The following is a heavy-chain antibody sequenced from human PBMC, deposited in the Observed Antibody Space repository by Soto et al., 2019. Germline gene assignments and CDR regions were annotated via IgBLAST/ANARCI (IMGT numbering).Heavy chain of an antibody. J-gene: IGHJ6*02. V-gene: IGHV3-30*18. CDR3: AKDLSGYQLPSYSLYYYYGMDV. CDR2: ISYDGSNK. D-gene: IGHD2-2*01. Sequence: HPGGSLRLSCAASGFTFSSYGMHWVRQAPGKGLEWVAVISYDGSNKYYADSVKGRFTISRDNSKNTLYLQMNSLRAEDTAVYYCAKDLSGYQLPSYSLYYYYGMDVWGQGTTVTVSS. CDR1: GFTFSSYG.